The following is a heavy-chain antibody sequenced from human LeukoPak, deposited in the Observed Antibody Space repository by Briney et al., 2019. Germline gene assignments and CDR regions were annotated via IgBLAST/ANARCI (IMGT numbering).Heavy chain of an antibody. V-gene: IGHV3-23*01. CDR2: ISGSGGST. D-gene: IGHD5-18*01. CDR1: GFTFSSYW. CDR3: AKELKGRGYSYGYIDY. J-gene: IGHJ4*02. Sequence: GGSLRLSCAASGFTFSSYWMSWVRQAPGKGLEWVSAISGSGGSTYYADSVKGRFTISRDNSKNTLYLQMNSLRAEDTAVYYCAKELKGRGYSYGYIDYWGQGTLVTVSS.